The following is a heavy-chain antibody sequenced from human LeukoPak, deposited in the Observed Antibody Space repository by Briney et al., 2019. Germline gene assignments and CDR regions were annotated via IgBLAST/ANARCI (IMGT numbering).Heavy chain of an antibody. Sequence: ASVKVSCKASGYTFTGYYMRWVRQAPGQGLEWMGWINPNSGGTNYAQKFQGRVTMTRDTSISTAYMELSRLRSDDTAVYYCATFEGYYYGSGSYYTPGYWGQGTLVTVSS. CDR2: INPNSGGT. V-gene: IGHV1-2*02. CDR1: GYTFTGYY. J-gene: IGHJ4*02. D-gene: IGHD3-10*01. CDR3: ATFEGYYYGSGSYYTPGY.